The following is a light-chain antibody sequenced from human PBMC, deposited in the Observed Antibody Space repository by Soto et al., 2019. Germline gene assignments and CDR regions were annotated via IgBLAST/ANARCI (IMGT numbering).Light chain of an antibody. Sequence: EVVMTQSPATLSVFPGERATLSCRASQSVNSNLAWSQHRPGQAPRLLIYGPSTSATGSPARFSGSGSGTEVTLTITTLLSEDCAVYYCQQYKHWPPWTFGQGTRVEGK. CDR1: QSVNSN. J-gene: IGKJ1*01. V-gene: IGKV3-15*01. CDR3: QQYKHWPPWT. CDR2: GPS.